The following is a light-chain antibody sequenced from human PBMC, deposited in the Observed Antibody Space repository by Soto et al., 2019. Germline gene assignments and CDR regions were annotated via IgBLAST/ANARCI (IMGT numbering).Light chain of an antibody. J-gene: IGKJ1*01. CDR2: GAS. V-gene: IGKV3-15*01. CDR3: QHYGNSPWT. Sequence: EIVLTQSPATLSVSQGERATLSCRASQSVSSNLAWYQQKPGQAPRLLIYGASTRATGIPARFSGSGSGTEFTLTISSLQSEDFAVYYCQHYGNSPWTSGQRGNVDI. CDR1: QSVSSN.